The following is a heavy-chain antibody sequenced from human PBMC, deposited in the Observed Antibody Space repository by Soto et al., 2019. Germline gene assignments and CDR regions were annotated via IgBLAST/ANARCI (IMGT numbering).Heavy chain of an antibody. CDR3: ATDMTPRYCSGGSCYEYFQH. CDR1: GFTFSSYA. CDR2: ISGSGGST. V-gene: IGHV3-23*01. D-gene: IGHD2-15*01. Sequence: GGSLRLSCAASGFTFSSYAMSWVRQAPGKGLEWVSAISGSGGSTYYADSVKGRFTISRDNSKNTLYLQMNSLRAEDTAVYYCATDMTPRYCSGGSCYEYFQHWGQGTLVTVSS. J-gene: IGHJ1*01.